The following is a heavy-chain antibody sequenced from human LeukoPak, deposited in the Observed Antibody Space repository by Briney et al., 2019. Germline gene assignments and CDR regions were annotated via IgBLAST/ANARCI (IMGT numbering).Heavy chain of an antibody. CDR3: TREKYCSGGSCPYYYYMDV. V-gene: IGHV3-49*04. Sequence: GGSLRLSCAASGFTFSDNYMTWVRQAPGKGLEWVGFIRSKAYGGTTEYAASVKGRFTISRDDSKSIAYLQMNSLKTEGTAVYYCTREKYCSGGSCPYYYYMDVWGKGTTVTVSS. J-gene: IGHJ6*03. CDR1: GFTFSDNY. CDR2: IRSKAYGGTT. D-gene: IGHD2-15*01.